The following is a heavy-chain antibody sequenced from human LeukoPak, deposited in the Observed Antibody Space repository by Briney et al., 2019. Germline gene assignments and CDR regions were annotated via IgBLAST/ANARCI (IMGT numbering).Heavy chain of an antibody. CDR1: GGSISSSSYY. CDR3: ARVQISMIVVVITPYDAFDI. J-gene: IGHJ3*02. Sequence: SETLSLTCTVSGGSISSSSYYWGWIRQPPGKGLEWIGSIYYSGNTYYNPSLKSRVTISVDTSKNQFSLKLSSVTAADTAVYYCARVQISMIVVVITPYDAFDIWGQGTMVTVSS. D-gene: IGHD3-22*01. CDR2: IYYSGNT. V-gene: IGHV4-39*07.